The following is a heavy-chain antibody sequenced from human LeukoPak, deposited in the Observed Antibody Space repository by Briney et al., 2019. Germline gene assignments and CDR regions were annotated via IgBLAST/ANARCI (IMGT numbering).Heavy chain of an antibody. J-gene: IGHJ4*02. D-gene: IGHD3-22*01. CDR3: ARDYYDSSGPPRFDY. CDR1: GFTVSSNY. CDR2: IYSGGST. V-gene: IGHV3-53*01. Sequence: GGSLRLSCAAPGFTVSSNYMSWVRQAPGKGLEWVSVIYSGGSTYYADSVKGRFTISRDNSKNTLYLQMNSLRAEDTAVYYCARDYYDSSGPPRFDYWGQGTLVTVSS.